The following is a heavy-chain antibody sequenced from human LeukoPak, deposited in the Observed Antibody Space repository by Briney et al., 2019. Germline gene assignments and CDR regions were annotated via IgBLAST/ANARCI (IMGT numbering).Heavy chain of an antibody. J-gene: IGHJ4*02. V-gene: IGHV1-69*05. CDR1: GGTFSSYA. CDR2: IIPIFGTA. D-gene: IGHD4-11*01. CDR3: ATDVPPDYKENY. Sequence: SVKVSCKASGGTFSSYAISWVRQAPGQGLEWMGGIIPIFGTANYAQKFQGRVTITTDESTSTAYMELSSLRSEDTAVYYCATDVPPDYKENYWGQGTLVTVSS.